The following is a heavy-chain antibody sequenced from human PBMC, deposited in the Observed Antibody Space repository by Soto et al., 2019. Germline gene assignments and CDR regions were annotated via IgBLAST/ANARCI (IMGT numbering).Heavy chain of an antibody. CDR1: GGPISSSGYY. CDR2: ISNSGST. V-gene: IGHV4-39*01. CDR3: ARGLSSSAYLDY. D-gene: IGHD6-19*01. J-gene: IGHJ4*02. Sequence: QLQLQESGPGLVKPSETLSLTCTVTGGPISSSGYYCGWVRQTPGKGLEWSGTISNSGSTYYNPSLMSRVTISVDTSKKQFSLRLLSVTAADTAVYYCARGLSSSAYLDYWGQGTLVTVSS.